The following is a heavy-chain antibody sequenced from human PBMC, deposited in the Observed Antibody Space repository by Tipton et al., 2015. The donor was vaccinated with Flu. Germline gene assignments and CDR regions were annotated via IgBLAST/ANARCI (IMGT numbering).Heavy chain of an antibody. V-gene: IGHV4-38-2*02. Sequence: TLSLTCTVSGSSINSDYYWAWIRQSPGKGLEWIASIHHTGVTYYQPSLRSRLSLSVDRTKNQFSLKLNSVTAADTAVYYCARVFISSGYTNTFDIWGQGTMVTVSS. D-gene: IGHD6-19*01. J-gene: IGHJ3*02. CDR3: ARVFISSGYTNTFDI. CDR1: GSSINSDYY. CDR2: IHHTGVT.